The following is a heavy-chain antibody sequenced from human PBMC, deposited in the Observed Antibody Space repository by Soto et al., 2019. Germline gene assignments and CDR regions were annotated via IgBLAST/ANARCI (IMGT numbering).Heavy chain of an antibody. D-gene: IGHD3-22*01. Sequence: RASVKVSCKASGYTFTGYYMHWVRQAPGQGLEWMGWINPNSGGTNYAQKFQGWVTMTRDTSISTAYMELSRLRSDDTAVYYCARGYYDSSGYYDYYYGMDVWGQGTTVTVSS. CDR1: GYTFTGYY. J-gene: IGHJ6*02. V-gene: IGHV1-2*04. CDR3: ARGYYDSSGYYDYYYGMDV. CDR2: INPNSGGT.